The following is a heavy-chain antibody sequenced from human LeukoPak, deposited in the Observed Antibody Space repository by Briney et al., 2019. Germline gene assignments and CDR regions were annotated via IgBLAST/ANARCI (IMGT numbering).Heavy chain of an antibody. D-gene: IGHD3-22*01. CDR2: ISSSGSTI. CDR3: VRDIAQEKYNFESSGLLDI. Sequence: PGGSLRLSCAASGFTFSSYEMNWVRQAPGKGLEWVSYISSSGSTIYYADSVKGRFTISRDNAKNSLYLQMNSLRAEDTTVYYCVRDIAQEKYNFESSGLLDIWGQGTMVTVSS. CDR1: GFTFSSYE. J-gene: IGHJ3*02. V-gene: IGHV3-48*03.